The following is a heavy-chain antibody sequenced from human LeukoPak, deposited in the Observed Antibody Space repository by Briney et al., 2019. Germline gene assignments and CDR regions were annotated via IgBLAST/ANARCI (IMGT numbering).Heavy chain of an antibody. V-gene: IGHV4-61*02. J-gene: IGHJ5*02. Sequence: TSQTLSLTCTVSGDSISSGDYYWSWIRQPAGKGLEWIGRISSSGSTNYNPSLKSRVTISVDTSKNQFSLKLSSVTAADTAVYYCARDYYGSGSYPWGQGTLVTVSS. CDR2: ISSSGST. CDR3: ARDYYGSGSYP. D-gene: IGHD3-10*01. CDR1: GDSISSGDYY.